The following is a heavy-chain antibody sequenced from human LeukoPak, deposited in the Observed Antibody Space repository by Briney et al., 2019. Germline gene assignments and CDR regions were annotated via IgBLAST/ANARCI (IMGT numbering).Heavy chain of an antibody. CDR1: GFTFSNYW. J-gene: IGHJ6*03. CDR2: IKQDGSEK. Sequence: GGSLRLSCVASGFTFSNYWMTWVRQAPGKGLEWVADIKQDGSEKLYVNPVRGRFTISRDNAKMSLFLQMNSLRAEDTAVYYCARDNGVVHGVYYMDVWGKGTTVTVS. V-gene: IGHV3-7*01. D-gene: IGHD3-3*01. CDR3: ARDNGVVHGVYYMDV.